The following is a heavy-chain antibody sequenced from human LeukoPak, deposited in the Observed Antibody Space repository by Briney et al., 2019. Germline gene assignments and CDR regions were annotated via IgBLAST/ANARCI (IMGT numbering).Heavy chain of an antibody. CDR2: ISAYNGNT. J-gene: IGHJ4*02. V-gene: IGHV1-18*01. CDR1: GYTFTSYG. CDR3: ARDSYYYDSSGYSLLVY. Sequence: ASVKVSCKASGYTFTSYGISWVRQAPGQGLEWMGWISAYNGNTNYAQKLQGRVTMTTDTSTSTAYMELRSLRSDDTAVYYCARDSYYYDSSGYSLLVYWGQGTLVTVSS. D-gene: IGHD3-22*01.